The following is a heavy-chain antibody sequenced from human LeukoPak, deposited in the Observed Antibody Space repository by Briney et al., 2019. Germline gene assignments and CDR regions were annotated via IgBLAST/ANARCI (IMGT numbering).Heavy chain of an antibody. V-gene: IGHV3-53*01. Sequence: PGGSLRLSCAASGFTVSSNYMSWVRQAPGKGLEWVSVIYSGGSTYYADSVKGRFTISRDNSKNTLYLQMNSLRAEDTAVYYCAREPILQNDNYYYYMDVWGKGTTVTVSS. CDR1: GFTVSSNY. CDR3: AREPILQNDNYYYYMDV. D-gene: IGHD2-21*01. CDR2: IYSGGST. J-gene: IGHJ6*03.